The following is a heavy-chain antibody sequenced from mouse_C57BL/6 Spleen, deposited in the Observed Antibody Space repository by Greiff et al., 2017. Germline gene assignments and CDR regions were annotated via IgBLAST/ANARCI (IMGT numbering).Heavy chain of an antibody. CDR2: ISYDGSN. J-gene: IGHJ4*01. CDR3: AREGDYYYGTPYAMDY. V-gene: IGHV3-6*01. D-gene: IGHD1-1*01. CDR1: GYSITSGYY. Sequence: EVKLQQSGPGLVKPSQSLSLTCSVTGYSITSGYYWNWIRQFPGNKLEWMGYISYDGSNNYNPSLKNRISITRDTSKNQFFLKLNSVTTEDTATYYCAREGDYYYGTPYAMDYWGQGTSVTVSS.